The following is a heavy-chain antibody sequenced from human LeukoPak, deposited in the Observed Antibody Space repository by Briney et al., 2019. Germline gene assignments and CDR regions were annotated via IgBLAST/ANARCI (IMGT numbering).Heavy chain of an antibody. CDR2: ITAGSDAI. D-gene: IGHD3-10*01. J-gene: IGHJ3*02. CDR3: ARDRDYAFDI. CDR1: GFTFSGYS. V-gene: IGHV3-48*01. Sequence: PGGSLRLSCAASGFTFSGYSMNWVRQAPGKGLEWVSYITAGSDAIYYADSVKGRFTISRDNAKNSLYLQMNSLRAEDTAMYYCARDRDYAFDIWGQGTMVTLSS.